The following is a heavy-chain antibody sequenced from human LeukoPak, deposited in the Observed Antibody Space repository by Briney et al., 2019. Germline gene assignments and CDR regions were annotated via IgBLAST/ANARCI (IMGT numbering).Heavy chain of an antibody. CDR1: GGSFSGYY. CDR2: INHSGST. Sequence: SETLSLTCAVYGGSFSGYYWSWIRQPPGKGLEWIGEINHSGSTNYNPSLKSRVTISVDTSKNQFSLKLSSVTAADTAVYYCARGRPPRLMTTVTATRGPLDYWGQGTLVTVSS. CDR3: ARGRPPRLMTTVTATRGPLDY. D-gene: IGHD4-17*01. J-gene: IGHJ4*02. V-gene: IGHV4-34*01.